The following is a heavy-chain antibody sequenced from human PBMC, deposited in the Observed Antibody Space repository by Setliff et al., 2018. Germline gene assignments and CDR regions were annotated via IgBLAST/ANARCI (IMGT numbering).Heavy chain of an antibody. CDR2: FDPEDGET. V-gene: IGHV1-24*01. J-gene: IGHJ3*02. CDR1: GYTLTELS. D-gene: IGHD2-15*01. CDR3: ATNSGGNTIDAFDI. Sequence: ASVKVSCKVSGYTLTELSMHWVRQAPGKGLEWMGGFDPEDGETIYAQKFQGRVTMTEDTSTDTAYMELSSLRSEDTAVYYRATNSGGNTIDAFDIWGQGTMVTVSS.